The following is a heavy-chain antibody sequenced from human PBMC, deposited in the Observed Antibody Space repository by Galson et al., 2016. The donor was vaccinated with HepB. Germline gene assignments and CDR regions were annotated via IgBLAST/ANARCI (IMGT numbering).Heavy chain of an antibody. V-gene: IGHV3-23*01. CDR3: AKERLVRRIFDH. CDR1: GFVFSNFG. CDR2: ISTRRTT. D-gene: IGHD1-1*01. Sequence: LRLSCAASGFVFSNFGLSWVRQAPGKGLEWVASISTRRTTYYSDSVQGRFTISRDNSNNPLYLQMNGLRAEDTAVYYCAKERLVRRIFDHWGQGTLLTVSS. J-gene: IGHJ4*02.